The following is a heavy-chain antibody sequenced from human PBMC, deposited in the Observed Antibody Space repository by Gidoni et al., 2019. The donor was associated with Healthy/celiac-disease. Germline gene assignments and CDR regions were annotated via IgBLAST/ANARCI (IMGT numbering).Heavy chain of an antibody. J-gene: IGHJ4*02. V-gene: IGHV3-23*01. CDR2: ISGSGGST. D-gene: IGHD6-19*01. Sequence: EVQLLESGGGLVQPGGSLILSCAASGFTFSSYAMSWVRQAPGKGLEWVSAISGSGGSTYYADSVKGRFTISRDNSKNTLYLQMNSLRAEDTAVYYCAKVNAVAGYFDYWGQGTLVTVSS. CDR1: GFTFSSYA. CDR3: AKVNAVAGYFDY.